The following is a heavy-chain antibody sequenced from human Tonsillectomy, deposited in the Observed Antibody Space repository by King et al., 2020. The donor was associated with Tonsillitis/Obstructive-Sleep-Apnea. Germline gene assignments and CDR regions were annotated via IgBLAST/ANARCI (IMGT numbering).Heavy chain of an antibody. J-gene: IGHJ6*02. CDR2: VSPKGDST. Sequence: QLVQSGGGLVQPGGSLRLSCSGSGFTFSRYAMHWVRQAPGKGLDYVSGVSPKGDSTYYADSVKGRFTISRDNSKNTLYLQMSSLRAEDTAVYNCVKVARAAHFTGMYGMDVWGQGTTVTVSS. CDR1: GFTFSRYA. CDR3: VKVARAAHFTGMYGMDV. D-gene: IGHD2-15*01. V-gene: IGHV3-64D*06.